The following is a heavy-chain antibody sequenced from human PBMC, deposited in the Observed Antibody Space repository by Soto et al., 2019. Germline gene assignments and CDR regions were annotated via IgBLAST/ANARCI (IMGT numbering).Heavy chain of an antibody. V-gene: IGHV6-1*01. CDR2: TYYRSKWYN. J-gene: IGHJ6*02. CDR1: GDSVSSNSAA. CDR3: AKGDCSSTSCSNYYYYYGMDV. D-gene: IGHD2-2*01. Sequence: PSHTLSLTCAISGDSVSSNSAAWNWIRQSPSRGLEWLGRTYYRSKWYNDYAVSVKSRITINPDTSKNQFSLQLNSVTPEDTAVYYSAKGDCSSTSCSNYYYYYGMDVWGQGTTVTVSS.